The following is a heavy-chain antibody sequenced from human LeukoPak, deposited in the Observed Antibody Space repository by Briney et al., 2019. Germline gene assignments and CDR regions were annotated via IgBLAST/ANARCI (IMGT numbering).Heavy chain of an antibody. V-gene: IGHV1-69*05. CDR2: IIPIFGTA. J-gene: IGHJ4*02. Sequence: SVKVSCKASGGTFSSYAISWVRQAPGQGLEWMGRIIPIFGTANYAQKFQGRVTITTDESTSTAYMELSSLRSEDTAVYYCARTGALMVYATDQFGYWGQGTLVTVSS. CDR1: GGTFSSYA. CDR3: ARTGALMVYATDQFGY. D-gene: IGHD2-8*01.